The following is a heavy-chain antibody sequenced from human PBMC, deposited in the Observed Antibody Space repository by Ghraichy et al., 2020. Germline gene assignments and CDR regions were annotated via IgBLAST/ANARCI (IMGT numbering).Heavy chain of an antibody. Sequence: SQTLSLTCAVYGGSFSGYYWSWIRQPPGKGLEWIGEINHSGSTNYNPSLKSRVTISVDTSKNQFSLKLSSVTAADTAVYYCARSGYYDFWSGSKYYYYYGMDVWGQGTTVTVSS. CDR3: ARSGYYDFWSGSKYYYYYGMDV. CDR1: GGSFSGYY. CDR2: INHSGST. D-gene: IGHD3-3*01. J-gene: IGHJ6*02. V-gene: IGHV4-34*01.